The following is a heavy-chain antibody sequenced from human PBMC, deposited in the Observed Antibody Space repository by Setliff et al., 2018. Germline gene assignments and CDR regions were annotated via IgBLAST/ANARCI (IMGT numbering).Heavy chain of an antibody. D-gene: IGHD2-15*01. Sequence: SVKVSCKASGGMSGTYSISWVRQAPGQGLEWMGAIIPIFGTPNYAQKFQDRVTITAGVSTSTAYMELNSLRSDDTAVYYCARDGAYCSGGSCYSFDYWGQGTPVTVSS. J-gene: IGHJ4*02. V-gene: IGHV1-69*13. CDR2: IIPIFGTP. CDR3: ARDGAYCSGGSCYSFDY. CDR1: GGMSGTYS.